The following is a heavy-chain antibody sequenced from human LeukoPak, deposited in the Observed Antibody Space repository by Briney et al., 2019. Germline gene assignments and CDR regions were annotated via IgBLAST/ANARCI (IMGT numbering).Heavy chain of an antibody. CDR2: IRNDGSNT. V-gene: IGHV3-30*02. Sequence: GGSLRLSCAASGFTFSRYGMHWVRQAPGKGPEWVAYIRNDGSNTNYADSVMGRFTISRDDSKRTLYLQMNSLTPEDTGVYYCAATYGSDWYRFDPWGQGTLVTVSS. J-gene: IGHJ5*02. D-gene: IGHD6-19*01. CDR3: AATYGSDWYRFDP. CDR1: GFTFSRYG.